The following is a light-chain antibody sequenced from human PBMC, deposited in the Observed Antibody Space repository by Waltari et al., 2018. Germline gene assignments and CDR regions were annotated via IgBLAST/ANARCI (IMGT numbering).Light chain of an antibody. CDR3: AVWDDDLGGV. CDR2: NKN. J-gene: IGLJ3*02. Sequence: QSVLTQPPSVSGTPGQRVTISCSGSNSNIGSNSVNWYQQLPGTAPKLLNYNKNKGPSGVPDRFSASKSGTSASLAITGLQSEDEADYYCAVWDDDLGGVFGGGTKLTVL. CDR1: NSNIGSNS. V-gene: IGLV1-44*01.